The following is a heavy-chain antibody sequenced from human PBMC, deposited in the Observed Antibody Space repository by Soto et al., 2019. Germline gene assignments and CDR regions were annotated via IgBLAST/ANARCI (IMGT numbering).Heavy chain of an antibody. J-gene: IGHJ3*02. CDR3: ARGPFNNILTGYYVPADAFDI. CDR1: GYTFTSYD. D-gene: IGHD3-9*01. V-gene: IGHV1-8*01. Sequence: GASVKVSCQASGYTFTSYDINWVRQATGQGLEWMGWMNPNSGNTGYAQKFQGRVTMTRNTSISTAYMELSSLRSEDTAVYYCARGPFNNILTGYYVPADAFDIWGQGTMVTVSS. CDR2: MNPNSGNT.